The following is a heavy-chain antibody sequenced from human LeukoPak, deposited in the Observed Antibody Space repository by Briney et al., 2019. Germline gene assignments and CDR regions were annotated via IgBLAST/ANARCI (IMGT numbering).Heavy chain of an antibody. CDR3: ARRNPFMVYSGYMDV. D-gene: IGHD2-15*01. J-gene: IGHJ6*03. CDR2: IKQDGSEK. V-gene: IGHV3-7*01. Sequence: GGSLRLSCAASGFTFSSYWMSWVRQAPGKGLEWVANIKQDGSEKYYVDSVKGRFTISRDNAKNSLYLQMNSLRAEDTAVYYCARRNPFMVYSGYMDVWGKGTTVTISS. CDR1: GFTFSSYW.